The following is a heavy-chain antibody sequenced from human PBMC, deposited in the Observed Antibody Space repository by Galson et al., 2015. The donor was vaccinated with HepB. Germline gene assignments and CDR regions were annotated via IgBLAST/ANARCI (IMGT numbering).Heavy chain of an antibody. V-gene: IGHV5-51*01. J-gene: IGHJ3*02. CDR1: GYSFTSYW. CDR3: ARSMHYYDSSGYYYKPDAFDI. Sequence: QSGAEVKKPGESLKISCKGSGYSFTSYWIGWVRQMPGKGLEWMGIIYPGDSDTRYSPSFQGQVTISADKSISTAYLQWSSLKASDTAMYYCARSMHYYDSSGYYYKPDAFDIWGQGTMVTVSS. CDR2: IYPGDSDT. D-gene: IGHD3-22*01.